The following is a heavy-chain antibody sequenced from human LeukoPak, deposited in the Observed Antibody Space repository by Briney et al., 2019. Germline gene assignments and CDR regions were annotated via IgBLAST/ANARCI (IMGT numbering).Heavy chain of an antibody. J-gene: IGHJ4*02. CDR2: FDPEDGET. Sequence: AASVKVSCKVSGYTLTELSMHWVRQAPGKGLEWMGGFDPEDGETIYAQKLQGRVTMTEDTSTDTGYMELSSLRSEDTAVYYCATVATYYYDSSGYFDYWGQGTLVTVSS. CDR1: GYTLTELS. V-gene: IGHV1-24*01. CDR3: ATVATYYYDSSGYFDY. D-gene: IGHD3-22*01.